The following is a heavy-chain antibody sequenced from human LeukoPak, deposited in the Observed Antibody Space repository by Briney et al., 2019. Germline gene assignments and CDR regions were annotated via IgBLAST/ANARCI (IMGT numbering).Heavy chain of an antibody. D-gene: IGHD2-2*01. J-gene: IGHJ6*03. CDR2: IYTSGST. Sequence: PSETLSLTCTASGGSISSYYWSWIRQPAGKGLEWIGRIYTSGSTNYNPSLKSRVTMSVDTSKNQFSLKLSSVTAADTAVYYCARDGVVPAAMRWYYYYYYMDVWGKGTTVTVSS. V-gene: IGHV4-4*07. CDR1: GGSISSYY. CDR3: ARDGVVPAAMRWYYYYYYMDV.